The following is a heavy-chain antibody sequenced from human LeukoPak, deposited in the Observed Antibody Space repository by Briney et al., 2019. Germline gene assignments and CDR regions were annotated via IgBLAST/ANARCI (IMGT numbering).Heavy chain of an antibody. CDR2: ISGSGSST. CDR3: VKDPGNSGYPEYFQH. J-gene: IGHJ1*01. D-gene: IGHD3-22*01. CDR1: GFTFTSYA. Sequence: GGSLRLSCAASGFTFTSYAMNWVRQAPGKGLEWVSTISGSGSSTYYVDSVKGRFTISRDNSKNTLYLQMSSLRAEDTAVYYCVKDPGNSGYPEYFQHWGQGTLVTVSS. V-gene: IGHV3-23*01.